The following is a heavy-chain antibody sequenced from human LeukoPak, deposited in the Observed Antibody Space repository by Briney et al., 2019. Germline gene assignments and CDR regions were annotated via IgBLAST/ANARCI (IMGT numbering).Heavy chain of an antibody. Sequence: GGSLRLSCAASGFTFSSYEMNWVRQAPGKGLEWVSYISSSGSTIYYADSVKGRFTISRDNAKNSLYLQMNSLRAEDTAVYYCARGSGYYDSSGYLFDYWGQGTLVTVSS. J-gene: IGHJ4*02. V-gene: IGHV3-48*03. CDR2: ISSSGSTI. CDR3: ARGSGYYDSSGYLFDY. CDR1: GFTFSSYE. D-gene: IGHD3-22*01.